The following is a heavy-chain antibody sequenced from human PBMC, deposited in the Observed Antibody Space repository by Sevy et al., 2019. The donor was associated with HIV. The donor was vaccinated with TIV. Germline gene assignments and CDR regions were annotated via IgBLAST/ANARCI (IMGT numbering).Heavy chain of an antibody. CDR2: IKQDGSEK. D-gene: IGHD2-15*01. J-gene: IGHJ5*02. CDR3: ARAHWVAGGRRWFDP. Sequence: GGSLRLSCAASGLTFSSYWMSWVRQAPGKGLEWVANIKQDGSEKYDVDSVKGRFTISRDNAKNSLYLQMNSLRAEDTAVYYCARAHWVAGGRRWFDPWGQGTLVTVSS. CDR1: GLTFSSYW. V-gene: IGHV3-7*01.